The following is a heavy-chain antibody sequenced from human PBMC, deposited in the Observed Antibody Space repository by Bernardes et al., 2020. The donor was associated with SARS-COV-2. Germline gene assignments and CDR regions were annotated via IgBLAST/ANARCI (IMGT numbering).Heavy chain of an antibody. CDR3: AKGTRMGGAGYDY. J-gene: IGHJ4*02. CDR1: GFRFSNYS. V-gene: IGHV3-21*06. CDR2: LDKTSTYI. Sequence: GGSLRLSCLASGFRFSNYSMNWVRQAPGKGLEWVSSLDKTSTYIYYADSLKGRVTISRDNAKNSLYLQINSLRDEDTAVYYCAKGTRMGGAGYDYWGQGTLVTVSS. D-gene: IGHD6-13*01.